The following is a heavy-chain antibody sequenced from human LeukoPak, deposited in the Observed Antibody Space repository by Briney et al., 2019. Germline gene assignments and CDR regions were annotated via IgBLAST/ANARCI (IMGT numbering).Heavy chain of an antibody. Sequence: RASVKVSCKASGYTFTSYGISWVRQAPGRGLEWMGWISAYNGNTNYAQKLQGRVTMTTDTSTSTAYMGLRSLRSDDTAVYYCARGKVTTGSWFDPWGQGTLVTVSS. CDR3: ARGKVTTGSWFDP. V-gene: IGHV1-18*01. CDR1: GYTFTSYG. D-gene: IGHD4-17*01. CDR2: ISAYNGNT. J-gene: IGHJ5*02.